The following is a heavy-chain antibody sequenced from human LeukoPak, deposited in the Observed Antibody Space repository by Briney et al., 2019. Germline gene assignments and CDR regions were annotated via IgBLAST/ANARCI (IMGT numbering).Heavy chain of an antibody. V-gene: IGHV3-30*18. CDR2: ISYDGSNK. Sequence: GRSLRHSCAASGFTFSSYGMHWVRQAPGKGLEWVAVISYDGSNKYYADSVKGRFTISRDNSKNTLYLQMNSLRAEDTAVYYCAKEGYDFWSGYRAGHFDYWGQGTLVTVSS. CDR1: GFTFSSYG. D-gene: IGHD3-3*01. J-gene: IGHJ4*02. CDR3: AKEGYDFWSGYRAGHFDY.